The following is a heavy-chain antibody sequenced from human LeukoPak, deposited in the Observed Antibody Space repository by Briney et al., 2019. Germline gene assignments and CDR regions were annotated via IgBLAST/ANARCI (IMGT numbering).Heavy chain of an antibody. CDR2: IIPILGIA. J-gene: IGHJ3*02. V-gene: IGHV1-69*04. D-gene: IGHD1-26*01. CDR3: AREVRGSYSYLAFDI. Sequence: VASVKVSCKASGGTLSSYAISWVRQAPGQGLEWMGRIIPILGIANYAQKFQGRVTITADKSTSTAYMGLSSLRSEDTAVYYCAREVRGSYSYLAFDIWGQGTMVTVSS. CDR1: GGTLSSYA.